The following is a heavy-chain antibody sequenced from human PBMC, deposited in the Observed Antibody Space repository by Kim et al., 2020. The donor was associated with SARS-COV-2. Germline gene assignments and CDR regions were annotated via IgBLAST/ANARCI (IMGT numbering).Heavy chain of an antibody. CDR1: GYTFTGYY. V-gene: IGHV1-2*06. D-gene: IGHD3-16*02. CDR2: INPNSGGT. CDR3: ASRRNYDYIWGSYRYTGVDY. Sequence: ASVKVSCKASGYTFTGYYMHWVRQAPGQGLEWMGRINPNSGGTNYAQKFQGRVTMTRDTYISTAYMELSRLRSDDTAVYYCASRRNYDYIWGSYRYTGVDYWGQGTLVTVSS. J-gene: IGHJ4*02.